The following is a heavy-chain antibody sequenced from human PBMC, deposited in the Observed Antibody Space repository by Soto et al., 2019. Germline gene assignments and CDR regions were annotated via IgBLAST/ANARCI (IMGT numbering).Heavy chain of an antibody. D-gene: IGHD3-22*01. Sequence: QVQLVESGGGVVQPERSQRLSCVASDFTFGSYVMHWVRQAPGKGLQWVALISFDGSSQYDADSVKGRFTISRDNSRNTMYLQMDSLRPDDTAVYYCAREMIPMIMGGMSALDVWGHGTTVTVS. CDR1: DFTFGSYV. CDR2: ISFDGSSQ. J-gene: IGHJ6*02. CDR3: AREMIPMIMGGMSALDV. V-gene: IGHV3-30*03.